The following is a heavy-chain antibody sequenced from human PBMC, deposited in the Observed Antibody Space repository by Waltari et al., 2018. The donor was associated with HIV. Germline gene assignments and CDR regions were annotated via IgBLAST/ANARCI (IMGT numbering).Heavy chain of an antibody. D-gene: IGHD1-7*01. V-gene: IGHV3-21*01. CDR2: SSSSNNFI. J-gene: IGHJ6*02. CDR3: ARSGTTSYYYYGMDV. CDR1: GFTFSRYS. Sequence: EVQLVESGGGLVKPGGSLRLSCAASGFTFSRYSMNWVRQAPGKGLEWVSSSSSSNNFIYYADSVKGRFTISRDNAKNSLYLQMNSLRAEDTAVYYCARSGTTSYYYYGMDVWGQGTTVTVSS.